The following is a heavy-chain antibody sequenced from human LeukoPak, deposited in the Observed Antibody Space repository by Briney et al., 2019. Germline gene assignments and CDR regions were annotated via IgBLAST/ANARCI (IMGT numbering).Heavy chain of an antibody. CDR2: TYYRSKWYN. V-gene: IGHV6-1*01. Sequence: SQTLSLTCAISGDSVSSNSAAWNWIRQSPSRGLEWLGRTYYRSKWYNDYAVSVKSRITINPDTSKNHFSLQLNSLTPEDTAVYYCTRAAGRGWSQGWFDPWGQGTLVTVSS. D-gene: IGHD2-15*01. CDR3: TRAAGRGWSQGWFDP. CDR1: GDSVSSNSAA. J-gene: IGHJ5*02.